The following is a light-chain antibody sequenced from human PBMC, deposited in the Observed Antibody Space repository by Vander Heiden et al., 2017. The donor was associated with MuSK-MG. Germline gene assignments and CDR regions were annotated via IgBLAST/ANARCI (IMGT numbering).Light chain of an antibody. CDR2: SNN. Sequence: QSMLTQPPSASGPPGQRVTISCSGSSSNIGSNTVNWYQQHPGTAPKLLIYSNNQRPSGVPDRFSGSKSGTSASLAISGLQSEDEADYYCAAWDDSLNGVVFGGGTKLTVL. J-gene: IGLJ2*01. V-gene: IGLV1-44*01. CDR3: AAWDDSLNGVV. CDR1: SSNIGSNT.